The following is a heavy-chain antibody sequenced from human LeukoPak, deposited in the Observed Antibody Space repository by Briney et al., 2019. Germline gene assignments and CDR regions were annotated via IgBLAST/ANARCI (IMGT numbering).Heavy chain of an antibody. CDR3: ARDFTFYGSGPHFDY. CDR2: INSDGSTT. V-gene: IGHV3-74*03. Sequence: GGSLRLSCAASGFTLSRNWMHWVRQVPGKGLLWVSRINSDGSTTTYADSVKGRFTISRDNAKNTLYLQMNSLRAEDTAVYYCARDFTFYGSGPHFDYWGLGTLVTVSS. J-gene: IGHJ4*02. D-gene: IGHD3-10*01. CDR1: GFTLSRNW.